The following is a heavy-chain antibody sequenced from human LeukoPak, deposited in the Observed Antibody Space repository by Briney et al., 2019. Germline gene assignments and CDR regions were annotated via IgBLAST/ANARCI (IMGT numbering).Heavy chain of an antibody. CDR2: IYYSGST. J-gene: IGHJ3*02. Sequence: SQTLSLTCTVSGGSISSGDYYWSWIRQPPGKGLEWIGYIYYSGSTYYNPSLKSRVTISVDTSKNQFSLKLSSVTAADTAVYYCARVVGFVAAIYAFDIWGQGTMVTVSS. V-gene: IGHV4-30-4*01. CDR3: ARVVGFVAAIYAFDI. CDR1: GGSISSGDYY. D-gene: IGHD1-26*01.